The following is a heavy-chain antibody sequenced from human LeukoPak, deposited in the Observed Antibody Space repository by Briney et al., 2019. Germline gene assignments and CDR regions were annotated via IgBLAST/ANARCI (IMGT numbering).Heavy chain of an antibody. CDR3: AKTTPGAFDI. CDR1: GGSISSSSYY. J-gene: IGHJ3*02. Sequence: SETLFLTCTVSGGSISSSSYYWGWIRQPPGKGLEWIGSIYYSGSTYYNPSLKSRVTISVDTSKNQFSLKLSSVTAADTAVYYCAKTTPGAFDIWGQGTMVTVSS. D-gene: IGHD4-17*01. V-gene: IGHV4-39*01. CDR2: IYYSGST.